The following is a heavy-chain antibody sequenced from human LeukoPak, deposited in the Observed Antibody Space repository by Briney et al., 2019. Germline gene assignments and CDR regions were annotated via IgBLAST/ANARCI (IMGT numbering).Heavy chain of an antibody. V-gene: IGHV1-2*02. Sequence: ASVKVSCKASGYTFTGYYIHWVRQAPGQGLEWMGWINPSTGDTNYAQKFQGRVTMTRDTSITTAYMELRGLRSDDSAVYYCARGRVWGSYLDYFDYWGQGTLVTVSS. CDR2: INPSTGDT. CDR1: GYTFTGYY. CDR3: ARGRVWGSYLDYFDY. J-gene: IGHJ4*02. D-gene: IGHD3-16*01.